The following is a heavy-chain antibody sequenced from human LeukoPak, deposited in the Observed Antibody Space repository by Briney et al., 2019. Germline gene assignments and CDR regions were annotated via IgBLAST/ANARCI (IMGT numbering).Heavy chain of an antibody. J-gene: IGHJ5*02. CDR3: AGIVGATSSSLRNLKKNWFDP. V-gene: IGHV4-34*01. CDR1: GGSFSGYY. D-gene: IGHD1-26*01. CDR2: INHSGST. Sequence: SETLSLTCAVYGGSFSGYYWSWIRQPPGKGLEWIGEINHSGSTNYNPSLKSRVTISVDTSKNQFSLKLSSVTAADTAVYYCAGIVGATSSSLRNLKKNWFDPWGQGTLVTVSS.